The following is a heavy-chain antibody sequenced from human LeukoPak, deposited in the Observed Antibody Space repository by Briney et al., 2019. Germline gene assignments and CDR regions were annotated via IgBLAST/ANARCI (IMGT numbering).Heavy chain of an antibody. Sequence: GGSLRLSCAASGFTFSSYSMNWVRQAPGKGLEWVSSISSSSSYIYYADSVKGRFTISRDNAKNSLYLQMNSLRAEDTAVYYCARAISSSWSGRDYGMDVWGQGTTVTVSS. CDR1: GFTFSSYS. CDR2: ISSSSSYI. D-gene: IGHD6-13*01. V-gene: IGHV3-21*01. CDR3: ARAISSSWSGRDYGMDV. J-gene: IGHJ6*02.